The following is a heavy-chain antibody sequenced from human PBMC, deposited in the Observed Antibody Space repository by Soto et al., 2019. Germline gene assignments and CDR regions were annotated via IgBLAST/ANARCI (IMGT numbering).Heavy chain of an antibody. CDR3: AREIMAADHFDY. D-gene: IGHD6-13*01. Sequence: PSETLSLTCTVSGGSIRSGDYYWSWIRQTPERGLEWCGYVHYSGNTFYNPSLKGRATISLDTSRNQFSLNLSSVTAADSAVYYCAREIMAADHFDYWGQGALVT. CDR2: VHYSGNT. CDR1: GGSIRSGDYY. J-gene: IGHJ4*02. V-gene: IGHV4-30-4*01.